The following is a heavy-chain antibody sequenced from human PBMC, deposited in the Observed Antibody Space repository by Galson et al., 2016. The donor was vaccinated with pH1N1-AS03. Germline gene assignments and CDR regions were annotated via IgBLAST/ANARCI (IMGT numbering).Heavy chain of an antibody. J-gene: IGHJ4*02. CDR2: IYHSGSS. Sequence: SKTLSLTCAVSGGSISSSNLWSWVRQPPGKGLEWIGEIYHSGSSNYNPSLKSRVTISVDKSKNQFSLKLTSPTAADTAVYYCARATRDNWYEQGFYFDYWGQGTLVTVSS. CDR1: GGSISSSNL. V-gene: IGHV4-4*02. CDR3: ARATRDNWYEQGFYFDY. D-gene: IGHD1-1*01.